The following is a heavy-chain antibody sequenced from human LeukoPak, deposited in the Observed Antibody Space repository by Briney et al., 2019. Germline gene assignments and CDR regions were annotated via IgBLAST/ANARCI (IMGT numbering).Heavy chain of an antibody. CDR1: GGSISSSSYY. Sequence: SETLSLTCTVSGGSISSSSYYWGWIRQPPGKGLEWIGSIYYSGSTYHNPSLKSRVTISVDTSKNQFSLKLSSVTAADTAVYYCAGTTTAIDYWGQGTLVTVSS. CDR2: IYYSGST. D-gene: IGHD4-17*01. V-gene: IGHV4-39*01. CDR3: AGTTTAIDY. J-gene: IGHJ4*02.